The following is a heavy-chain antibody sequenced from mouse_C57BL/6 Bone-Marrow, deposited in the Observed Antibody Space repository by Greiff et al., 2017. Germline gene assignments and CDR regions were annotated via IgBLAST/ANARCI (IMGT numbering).Heavy chain of an antibody. CDR3: VREDGYHWYFDV. CDR2: IRSKSSNYAN. CDR1: GFTFNTYA. D-gene: IGHD2-3*01. J-gene: IGHJ1*03. Sequence: EVQRVESGGGLVQPKGSLKLSCAASGFTFNTYAMHWVRQAPGKGLEWVARIRSKSSNYANYYAVSVKDRFTISRDDSQSMLYLQMNTLKTEDTAMYYCVREDGYHWYFDVWGTGTTVTVSS. V-gene: IGHV10-3*01.